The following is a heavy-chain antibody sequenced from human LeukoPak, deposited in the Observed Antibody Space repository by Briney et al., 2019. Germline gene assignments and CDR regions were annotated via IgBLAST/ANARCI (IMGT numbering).Heavy chain of an antibody. CDR3: ARDHPTRAFDY. Sequence: GGSLRLSCAASGFTFSDYYMSWIRQAPGKGLEWVSSISSSSSYIYYADSVKGRFTISRDNAKNSLYLQMNSLRAEDTAVYYCARDHPTRAFDYWGQGALVTASS. J-gene: IGHJ4*02. V-gene: IGHV3-11*06. CDR1: GFTFSDYY. D-gene: IGHD4-17*01. CDR2: ISSSSSYI.